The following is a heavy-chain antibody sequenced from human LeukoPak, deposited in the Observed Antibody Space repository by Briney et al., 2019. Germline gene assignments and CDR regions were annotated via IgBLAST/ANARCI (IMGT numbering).Heavy chain of an antibody. CDR2: INSDGSST. CDR1: GYTLSTYW. Sequence: GVSLRLSCAASGYTLSTYWMHWVRQAPGKGLVWVSRINSDGSSTRYAHSVKRRFTISRDNAQNTLYLKMNTLRAEDTAEYDYARIFAAGIDYWGQGTLVTVSS. J-gene: IGHJ4*02. V-gene: IGHV3-74*01. D-gene: IGHD6-13*01. CDR3: ARIFAAGIDY.